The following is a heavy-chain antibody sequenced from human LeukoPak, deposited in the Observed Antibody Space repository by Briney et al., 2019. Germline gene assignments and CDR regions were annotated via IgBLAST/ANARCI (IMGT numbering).Heavy chain of an antibody. CDR3: AKDGGWMDPSVLYWYFDL. CDR1: GFTFDDYG. J-gene: IGHJ2*01. CDR2: IRYDGSIK. Sequence: GGSLRLSCAASGFTFDDYGMTWVRQAPGKGLEWVAFIRYDGSIKYSADSVKGRFTISRDNSKNTLFLQMNSLRAEDTAVYYCAKDGGWMDPSVLYWYFDLWGRGTLVTVSS. V-gene: IGHV3-30*02. D-gene: IGHD3-16*01.